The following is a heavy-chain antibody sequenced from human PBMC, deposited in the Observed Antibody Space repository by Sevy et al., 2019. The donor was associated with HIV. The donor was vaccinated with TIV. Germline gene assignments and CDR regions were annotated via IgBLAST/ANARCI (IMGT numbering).Heavy chain of an antibody. CDR3: GRADPDQHFDS. CDR2: VDPSAGNT. CDR1: GDTFTNNY. J-gene: IGHJ4*02. V-gene: IGHV1-46*01. Sequence: ASVKVSCKASGDTFTNNYIHWVRQAPGQGLEWMGMVDPSAGNTTYAQKFQGRVTMTRDTATSIRYMDLSSLRSEDTAVYYCGRADPDQHFDSWGQGTLVTVSS.